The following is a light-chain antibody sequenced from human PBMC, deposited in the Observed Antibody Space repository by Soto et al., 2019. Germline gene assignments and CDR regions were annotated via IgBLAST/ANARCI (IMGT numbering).Light chain of an antibody. CDR2: AAS. CDR1: QGISSY. J-gene: IGKJ4*01. V-gene: IGKV1-9*01. CDR3: QQINSYPPGVT. Sequence: DIQLTQSPSFLSASVGDRVTITCRASQGISSYLAWYQQKPRKAPKLLIYAASTLQSGVPSRFSGSRSGTEFTLTISSLQPEDFATYYCQQINSYPPGVTCGGGTKVEIK.